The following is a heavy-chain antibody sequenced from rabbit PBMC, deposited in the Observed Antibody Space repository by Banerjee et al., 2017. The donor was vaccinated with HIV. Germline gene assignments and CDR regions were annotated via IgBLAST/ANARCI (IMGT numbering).Heavy chain of an antibody. Sequence: EESGGGLVQPEGSLTLTCTASGFSFSSSYWICWVRQAPGKGLEWIACIYTGSGSTYYASWAKGRFTISKTSSTTVTLQMTSLTAADTATYFCARDGAVSTHYFNLWGPGTLVTVS. J-gene: IGHJ4*01. V-gene: IGHV1S45*01. CDR1: GFSFSSSYW. CDR3: ARDGAVSTHYFNL. CDR2: IYTGSGST. D-gene: IGHD4-2*01.